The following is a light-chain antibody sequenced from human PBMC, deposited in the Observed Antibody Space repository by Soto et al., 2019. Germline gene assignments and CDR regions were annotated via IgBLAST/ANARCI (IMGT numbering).Light chain of an antibody. V-gene: IGLV1-40*01. Sequence: QSVLTQPPSVSGAPGQRVTISCTGSSSNIGAGYDVHWYQQLPGTAPKLLIYGNSNRPSGVPDRFSGSKSGTSASLAITGLQAEDEADYYCQSYDSSLSAHVVFGGGTKVTVL. J-gene: IGLJ2*01. CDR1: SSNIGAGYD. CDR2: GNS. CDR3: QSYDSSLSAHVV.